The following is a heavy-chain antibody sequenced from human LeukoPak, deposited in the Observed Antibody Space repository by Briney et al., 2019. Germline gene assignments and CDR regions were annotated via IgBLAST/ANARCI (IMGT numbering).Heavy chain of an antibody. CDR3: ARDLDQYNGRFGGFGHDF. Sequence: ASVKVSCKGSGYTFINYGINWVRQAPGQGLEWMGWISAYNGNTNYAQSLQGRVTMTTDTSTSTVYMEMRSLTSDDTAVYYCARDLDQYNGRFGGFGHDFWGQGTLVTVSS. CDR2: ISAYNGNT. J-gene: IGHJ4*02. CDR1: GYTFINYG. V-gene: IGHV1-18*01. D-gene: IGHD3-10*01.